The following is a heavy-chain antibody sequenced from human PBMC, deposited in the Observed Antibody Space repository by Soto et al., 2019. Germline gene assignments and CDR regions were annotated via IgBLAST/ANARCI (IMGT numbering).Heavy chain of an antibody. D-gene: IGHD5-18*01. CDR2: ISYDGSNK. Sequence: GGSLRLSCAASGFTFSSYGMHWVRQAPGKGLEGVAVISYDGSNKNYADSVKGRFTTSRDNSKNTLYLQMNSLRAEDTAVYYCATNSYGFYFDYWGQGTLVTVSS. CDR1: GFTFSSYG. CDR3: ATNSYGFYFDY. J-gene: IGHJ4*02. V-gene: IGHV3-30*03.